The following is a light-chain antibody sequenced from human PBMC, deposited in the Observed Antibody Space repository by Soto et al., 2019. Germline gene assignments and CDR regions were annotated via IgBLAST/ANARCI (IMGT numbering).Light chain of an antibody. CDR3: QSYDSSQSGWV. J-gene: IGLJ3*02. CDR1: SSNIGAGYD. Sequence: QSVLTQPPSVSGAPGQRVTISCTGSSSNIGAGYDVHWYQQLPGTAPKLLIYGNSNRPSGVPDRFSGSKSGTSASLAITGLQAEDEADYYCQSYDSSQSGWVFSGGTKLTVL. V-gene: IGLV1-40*01. CDR2: GNS.